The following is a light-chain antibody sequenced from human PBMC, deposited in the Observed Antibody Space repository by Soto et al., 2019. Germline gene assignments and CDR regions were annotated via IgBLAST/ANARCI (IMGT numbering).Light chain of an antibody. CDR2: GAS. CDR3: QQSHSIPFS. V-gene: IGKV1-39*01. Sequence: DLQMTQSPSSLSASIGDRVTITCRASHSISISLNWYQQKPGKAPKFLIHGASSLQGGVPPRFSGGGSGTDFTLTINSLQPEDVATYYCQQSHSIPFSFGGGTKVEIK. J-gene: IGKJ4*01. CDR1: HSISIS.